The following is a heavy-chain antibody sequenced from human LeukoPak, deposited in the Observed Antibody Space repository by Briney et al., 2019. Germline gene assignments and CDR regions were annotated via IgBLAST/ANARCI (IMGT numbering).Heavy chain of an antibody. J-gene: IGHJ4*02. D-gene: IGHD3-22*01. CDR3: ASLGPLYYYDSSGANFDY. Sequence: ASVKVSCKASGYTFTGYYMHWVRQAPGQGLEWMGWINPNSGGTNYAQKFQGRVTMTRDTSISTAYMELSRLRSDDTAVYYCASLGPLYYYDSSGANFDYWGQGTLVTVSS. CDR2: INPNSGGT. CDR1: GYTFTGYY. V-gene: IGHV1-2*02.